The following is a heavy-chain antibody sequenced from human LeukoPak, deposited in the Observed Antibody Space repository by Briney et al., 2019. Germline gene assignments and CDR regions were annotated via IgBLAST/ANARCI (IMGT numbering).Heavy chain of an antibody. V-gene: IGHV3-23*01. CDR1: GFTFSSNA. CDR3: AKALLRWSFDY. J-gene: IGHJ4*02. Sequence: PGGSLRLSCAASGFTFSSNAMSWVRQAPGKGLEWVSAIEGSNDNTHYADSVKGRFTVSRDISKNTLYLQMNSLRAEDTAIYYRAKALLRWSFDYWGQGTLVTVSS. D-gene: IGHD2-15*01. CDR2: IEGSNDNT.